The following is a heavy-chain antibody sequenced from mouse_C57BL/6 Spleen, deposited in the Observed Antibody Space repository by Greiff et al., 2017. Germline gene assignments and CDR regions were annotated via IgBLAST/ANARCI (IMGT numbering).Heavy chain of an antibody. Sequence: QVQLKQSGPELVKPGASVKISCKASGYAFSSSWMNWVKQRPGKGLEWIGRIYPGDGDTNYNGKFKGKATLTAAKSSSTAYMQLSSLTSEDSAVYFCARSDSNYWYFDVWGTGTTVTVSS. D-gene: IGHD2-5*01. J-gene: IGHJ1*03. V-gene: IGHV1-82*01. CDR2: IYPGDGDT. CDR3: ARSDSNYWYFDV. CDR1: GYAFSSSW.